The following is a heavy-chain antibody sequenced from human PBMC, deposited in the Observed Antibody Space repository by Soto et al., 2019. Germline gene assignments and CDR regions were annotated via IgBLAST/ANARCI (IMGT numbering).Heavy chain of an antibody. CDR3: ARDQKSNYAYYYMHV. CDR2: ISSSSSYI. V-gene: IGHV3-21*01. Sequence: GSLRLSCAASGFTFSSYSMNWVRHAPGKGLEWVSSISSSSSYIYYADSVKGRFTISRDNAKNSLYLQMNSLRAEDTAQYYCARDQKSNYAYYYMHVWGKGTTVTVSS. J-gene: IGHJ6*03. CDR1: GFTFSSYS. D-gene: IGHD6-6*01.